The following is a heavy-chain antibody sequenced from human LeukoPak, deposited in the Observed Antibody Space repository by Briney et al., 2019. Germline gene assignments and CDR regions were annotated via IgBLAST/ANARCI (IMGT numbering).Heavy chain of an antibody. J-gene: IGHJ4*02. CDR1: GFTFSGHS. V-gene: IGHV3-23*01. CDR2: ISGSGGST. Sequence: GGSLRLSCAVSGFTFSGHSMNWVRQAPGKGLEWVSVISGSGGSTYYADSVKGRFTISRDNSKNTLYLQMNSLRAEDTAVYYCGRGCGADCYANDYWGQGTLVTASS. D-gene: IGHD2-21*01. CDR3: GRGCGADCYANDY.